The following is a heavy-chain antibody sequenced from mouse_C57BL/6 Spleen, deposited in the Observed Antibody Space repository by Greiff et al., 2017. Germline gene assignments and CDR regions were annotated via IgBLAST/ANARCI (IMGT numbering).Heavy chain of an antibody. V-gene: IGHV1-69*01. CDR1: GYTFTSYW. D-gene: IGHD1-1*01. CDR2: IDPSDSYT. Sequence: QVQLQQPGAELVMPGASVKLSCKASGYTFTSYWMHWVKQRPGQGLEWIGEIDPSDSYTNYNQKFKGKSTLTVDKSSSTAYMQLSSLTSEDSAVYYCARSGYYGSSPYAMDYWGQGTSGTVSS. J-gene: IGHJ4*01. CDR3: ARSGYYGSSPYAMDY.